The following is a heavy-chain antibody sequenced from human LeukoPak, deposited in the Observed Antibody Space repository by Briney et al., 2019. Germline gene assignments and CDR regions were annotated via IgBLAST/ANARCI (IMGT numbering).Heavy chain of an antibody. D-gene: IGHD1-1*01. V-gene: IGHV4-39*01. CDR3: ARNDYRYYYYGMDV. CDR2: IYYSGST. J-gene: IGHJ6*02. Sequence: SETLFLTCTVSGGSISSSSYYWGWIRQPPGKGLEWIGSIYYSGSTYYNPSLKSRVTISVDTSKNQFSLKLSSVTAADTAVYYCARNDYRYYYYGMDVWGQGTTVTVSS. CDR1: GGSISSSSYY.